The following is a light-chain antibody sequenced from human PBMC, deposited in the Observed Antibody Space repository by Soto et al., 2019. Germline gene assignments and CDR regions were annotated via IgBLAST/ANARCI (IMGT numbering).Light chain of an antibody. J-gene: IGKJ1*01. Sequence: DIQMTQSPASLSASVGDRVTITCRASQSISSYLNWYQQKPGKAPKLLIYAASSLQSGVPSRFSGSGSGTDFTLTISSLQPEDFAVYWCQQYTYWPPTFGQGTKVDIK. CDR2: AAS. V-gene: IGKV1-39*01. CDR3: QQYTYWPPT. CDR1: QSISSY.